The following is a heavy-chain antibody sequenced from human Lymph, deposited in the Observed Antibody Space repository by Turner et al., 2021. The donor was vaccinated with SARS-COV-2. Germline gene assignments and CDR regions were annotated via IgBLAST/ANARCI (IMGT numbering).Heavy chain of an antibody. Sequence: QVQLVESGGGVVQPGGSLRLSCAASGFTFSSYAMHWVRQAPGKGLEWVAFISYDESDKYYADSVKGRFTFSRDNSKNTLYLRMNSLRAEDTAVYNCARDRDSSGWVDYWGQGTLVTVSS. J-gene: IGHJ4*02. CDR3: ARDRDSSGWVDY. D-gene: IGHD3-22*01. V-gene: IGHV3-30*04. CDR1: GFTFSSYA. CDR2: ISYDESDK.